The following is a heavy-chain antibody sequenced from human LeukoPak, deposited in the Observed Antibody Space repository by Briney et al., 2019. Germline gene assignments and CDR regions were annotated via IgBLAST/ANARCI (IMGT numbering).Heavy chain of an antibody. D-gene: IGHD1/OR15-1a*01. CDR1: GGSISSGGYS. CDR3: ALVWNSYYYGMDV. J-gene: IGHJ6*02. V-gene: IGHV4-30-2*01. CDR2: IYHSGST. Sequence: NASETLSLTCAVSGGSISSGGYSWSWIRQPPGKGLEWIGYIYHSGSTYYNPSLKSRVTISVDRSKNQFSLKLSSVTAADTAVYYCALVWNSYYYGMDVWSQGTTVTVSS.